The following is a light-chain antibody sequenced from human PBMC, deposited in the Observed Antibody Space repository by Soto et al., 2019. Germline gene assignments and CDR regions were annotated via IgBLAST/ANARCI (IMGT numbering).Light chain of an antibody. CDR1: QSIDNY. J-gene: IGKJ5*01. V-gene: IGKV1-39*01. CDR3: QQSYNTPPIT. CDR2: AAS. Sequence: DIQMTQSPSSLSGSVGDRVTITCRASQSIDNYLNWYQQKPGKAPHLLIYAASNLQTGVPSRFSGSGSGTDFTLTISSLQPEDFATYYCQQSYNTPPITFGQGTRLEIK.